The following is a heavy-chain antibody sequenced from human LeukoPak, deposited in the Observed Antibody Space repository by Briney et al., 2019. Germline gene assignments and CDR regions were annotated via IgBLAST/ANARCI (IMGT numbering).Heavy chain of an antibody. Sequence: ASVKVSCKASGYTFTSYGINWVRQAPGQGLEWMGWISAYNGNTNYAQKLQGRVTMTTDTSTKTVNMELRSLRSDDTAVYYCARVNHWFLFDYWGQGTLVTVSS. V-gene: IGHV1-18*01. D-gene: IGHD3-9*01. CDR1: GYTFTSYG. CDR2: ISAYNGNT. J-gene: IGHJ4*02. CDR3: ARVNHWFLFDY.